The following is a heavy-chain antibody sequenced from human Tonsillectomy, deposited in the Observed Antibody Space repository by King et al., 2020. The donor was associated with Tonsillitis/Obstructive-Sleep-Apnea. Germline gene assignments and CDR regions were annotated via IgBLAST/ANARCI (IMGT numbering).Heavy chain of an antibody. CDR1: GFAFSISG. V-gene: IGHV3-33*06. CDR3: AKVQSGYVSLCFDY. CDR2: IWYDGTNE. D-gene: IGHD5-12*01. Sequence: VQLVESGGGVVQPGRSLRLSCAASGFAFSISGMHWVRQAPGKGLEWVAVIWYDGTNEYYADSVKGRFTISRENSKNTLYLQMNSLRAEDTAVYFCAKVQSGYVSLCFDYWGQGTLVTVSS. J-gene: IGHJ4*02.